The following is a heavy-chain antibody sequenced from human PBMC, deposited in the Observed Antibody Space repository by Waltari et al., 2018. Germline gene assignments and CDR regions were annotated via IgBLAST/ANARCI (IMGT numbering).Heavy chain of an antibody. CDR3: ARDPDYGGNRGWVDY. CDR1: GGTFSSYT. J-gene: IGHJ4*02. V-gene: IGHV1-69*08. D-gene: IGHD4-17*01. CDR2: IIPSIGIA. Sequence: QAQLVQSGAGVKKPGSSVKVSCKASGGTFSSYTISWVRQAPGQGLEWRGRIIPSIGIANDAQKFQGRLTITADKSTSTAYMELSSLRSEDTAVYYCARDPDYGGNRGWVDYWGQGTLVTVSS.